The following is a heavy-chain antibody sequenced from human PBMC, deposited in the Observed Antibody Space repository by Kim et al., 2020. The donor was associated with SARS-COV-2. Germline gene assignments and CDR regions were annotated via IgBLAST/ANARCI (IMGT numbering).Heavy chain of an antibody. V-gene: IGHV1-24*01. CDR1: GYTLTELS. CDR3: ATAPGSGSANWFDP. D-gene: IGHD3-10*01. J-gene: IGHJ5*02. CDR2: FDPEDGET. Sequence: ASVKVSCKVSGYTLTELSMHWVRQAPGKGLEWMGGFDPEDGETIYAQKFQGRVTMTEDTSTDTAYMELSSLRSEDTAVYYCATAPGSGSANWFDPWGQGTLVTVSS.